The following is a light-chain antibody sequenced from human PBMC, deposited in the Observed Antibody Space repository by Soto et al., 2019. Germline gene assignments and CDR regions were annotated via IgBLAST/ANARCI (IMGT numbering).Light chain of an antibody. CDR2: AAS. V-gene: IGKV1-39*01. CDR3: QQGFSSPT. J-gene: IGKJ1*01. Sequence: DIQMTQSPSSLSASVGDRVTITCRASQPISSSLNWYQQKPGKAPKLLIYAASSLQSGVPSRFSGSGSGTDFTLTISSLQPEDFATYYCQQGFSSPTFGQGTKVEIK. CDR1: QPISSS.